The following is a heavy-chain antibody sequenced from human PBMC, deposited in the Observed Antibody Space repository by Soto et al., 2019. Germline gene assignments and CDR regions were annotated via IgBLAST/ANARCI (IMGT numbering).Heavy chain of an antibody. CDR3: ATRRATAPW. V-gene: IGHV3-66*01. J-gene: IGHJ4*02. D-gene: IGHD5-12*01. CDR1: LFIVSDNY. CDR2: IYSGGGT. Sequence: EVRLVQSGGGLVQPGGSLRLSCAASLFIVSDNYMSWVRQAPGKGLEWVSLIYSGGGTDYAESVKGRFTISRDNSKNTLYLQINSLKAEDTVIYYCATRRATAPWWGQGTVVTVSS.